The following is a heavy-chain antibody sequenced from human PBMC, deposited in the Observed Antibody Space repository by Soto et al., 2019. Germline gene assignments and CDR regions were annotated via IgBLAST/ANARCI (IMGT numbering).Heavy chain of an antibody. CDR2: IYYIGAY. CDR3: ARTPETRDWLDP. J-gene: IGHJ5*02. D-gene: IGHD1-7*01. V-gene: IGHV4-59*02. CDR1: GASVSSYY. Sequence: QVQLQQSGPGLVRPSETLSLSCSVSGASVSSYYRSWVRQPPGKGLEWIGYIYYIGAYNYNPSLKSRVTISVDTSKNQFSLKLTSVTAADTAVYYCARTPETRDWLDPWGQGTLVTVSS.